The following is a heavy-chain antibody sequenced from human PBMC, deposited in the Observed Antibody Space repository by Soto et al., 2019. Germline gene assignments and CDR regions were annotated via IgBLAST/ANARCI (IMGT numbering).Heavy chain of an antibody. CDR2: ISGSGGST. CDR1: GFTFSSYA. D-gene: IGHD2-2*01. CDR3: AKYFRFVPAASREFYY. V-gene: IGHV3-23*01. J-gene: IGHJ4*02. Sequence: GGSLRLSCAASGFTFSSYAMSWVRQAPGKGLEWVSAISGSGGSTYYADSVKGRFTISRDNSKNTLYLQMNSLRAEDTAVYYCAKYFRFVPAASREFYYWGQGPLVTVSS.